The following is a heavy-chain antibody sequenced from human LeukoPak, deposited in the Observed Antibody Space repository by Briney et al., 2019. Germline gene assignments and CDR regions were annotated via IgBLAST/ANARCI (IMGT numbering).Heavy chain of an antibody. Sequence: ASVKVSCKASGYTFTDYYIHWLRQAPGHGPEWMGWIYPNNGATFYAQKFQGRVMMTTDASIHTTYMELTSLRSDDTAVYCCARDPYPKYSTGWYSNYWGQGTLVTVSS. D-gene: IGHD6-19*01. J-gene: IGHJ4*02. V-gene: IGHV1-2*02. CDR3: ARDPYPKYSTGWYSNY. CDR1: GYTFTDYY. CDR2: IYPNNGAT.